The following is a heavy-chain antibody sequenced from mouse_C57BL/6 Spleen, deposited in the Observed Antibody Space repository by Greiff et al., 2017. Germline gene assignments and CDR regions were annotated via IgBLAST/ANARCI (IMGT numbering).Heavy chain of an antibody. CDR1: GFNIKDYY. V-gene: IGHV14-2*01. J-gene: IGHJ1*03. CDR2: IDPEDGET. CDR3: ARLRVATRYFDV. D-gene: IGHD1-1*01. Sequence: EVQLQQSGAELVKPGASVKLSCTASGFNIKDYYMHWVKQRTEQGLEWIGRIDPEDGETKYAPNFQGKATITADTSSNTAYLQLSSLTSEDTAVYYCARLRVATRYFDVWGTGTTVTVSS.